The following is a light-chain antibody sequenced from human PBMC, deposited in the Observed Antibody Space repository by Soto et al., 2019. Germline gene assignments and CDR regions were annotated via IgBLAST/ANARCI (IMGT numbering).Light chain of an antibody. Sequence: QSVLTQPASVSGSPGQSITISCTETSSDVGGYNYVSWYQQHPGKAPKLMIYDVSNRPSGVSNRFSGSKSGNTASLTISGLQAEDEADYYCSSYTSSRTLVYVFGTGPNVTVL. CDR3: SSYTSSRTLVYV. CDR2: DVS. J-gene: IGLJ1*01. CDR1: SSDVGGYNY. V-gene: IGLV2-14*01.